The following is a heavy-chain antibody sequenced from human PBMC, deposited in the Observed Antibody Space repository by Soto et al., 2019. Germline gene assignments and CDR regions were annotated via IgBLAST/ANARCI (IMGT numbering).Heavy chain of an antibody. V-gene: IGHV3-33*01. D-gene: IGHD3-3*01. CDR2: IWYDGSNK. Sequence: ESGGGVVQPGRSLRLSCAASGFTFSSYGMHWVRQAPGKGLEWVAVIWYDGSNKYYADSVKGRFTISRDNSKNTLYLQMNSLRAEDTAVYYCARAMPGHDFWSGYWYYYYYGMDVWGQGTTVTVSS. J-gene: IGHJ6*02. CDR3: ARAMPGHDFWSGYWYYYYYGMDV. CDR1: GFTFSSYG.